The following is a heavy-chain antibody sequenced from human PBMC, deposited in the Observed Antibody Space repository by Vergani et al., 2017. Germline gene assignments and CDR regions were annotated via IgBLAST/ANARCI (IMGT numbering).Heavy chain of an antibody. D-gene: IGHD2-2*01. CDR2: ISAYNGNT. J-gene: IGHJ6*03. V-gene: IGHV1-18*01. CDR3: ARTGSCLGQYQLLCPLYYYYYMDV. Sequence: QVQLVQSGAEVKKPGASVKVSCKASGYTFTSYGISWVRQAPGQGLEWMGWISAYNGNTNYAQKLQGRVTMTTETSTSTAYMELRSLRSDDTAVYYCARTGSCLGQYQLLCPLYYYYYMDVWGKGTTVTVSS. CDR1: GYTFTSYG.